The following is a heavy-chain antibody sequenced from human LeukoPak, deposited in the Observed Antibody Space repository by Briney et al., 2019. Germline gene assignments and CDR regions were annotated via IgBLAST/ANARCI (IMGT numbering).Heavy chain of an antibody. CDR3: AALSGYNWNYVSFDY. CDR1: DGPFSGYY. Sequence: SETLSLTCAVYDGPFSGYYWSWIRQPPGKGLEWIGEISQRGSPNYNPSLKSRVTISINTSKKQFSVELSSVTAADTAVYYCAALSGYNWNYVSFDYWGQGTLVTVSS. J-gene: IGHJ4*02. V-gene: IGHV4-34*01. D-gene: IGHD1-7*01. CDR2: ISQRGSP.